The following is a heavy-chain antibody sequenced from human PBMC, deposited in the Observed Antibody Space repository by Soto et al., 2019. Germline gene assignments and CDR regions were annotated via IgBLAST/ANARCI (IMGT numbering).Heavy chain of an antibody. J-gene: IGHJ4*02. CDR2: IWYDGSNK. CDR3: ASGPAAYDY. Sequence: QVQLVESGGGVVQPGRSLRLSCAASGFTFSSYGMHWVRQAPGKGLEWVAVIWYDGSNKYYADSVKGRFTISRDNSKNTLYLQMNSLRADDTAVYYCASGPAAYDYWGQGTLVTVSS. CDR1: GFTFSSYG. D-gene: IGHD2-2*01. V-gene: IGHV3-33*01.